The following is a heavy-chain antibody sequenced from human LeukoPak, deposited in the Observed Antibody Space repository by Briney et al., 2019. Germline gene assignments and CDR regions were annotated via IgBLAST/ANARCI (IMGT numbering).Heavy chain of an antibody. D-gene: IGHD6-19*01. V-gene: IGHV1-69*04. CDR3: ARDPSGYNSGWYWFDS. CDR2: IIPILAIS. J-gene: IGHJ5*01. CDR1: GSTFSNFP. Sequence: SVKVSCKASGSTFSNFPINWVRQAPGQGLEWMGRIIPILAISNFAQKFQGRVTITADKSTSTAYMELSSLKSEDTAVYFCARDPSGYNSGWYWFDSWGQGTLVTVSS.